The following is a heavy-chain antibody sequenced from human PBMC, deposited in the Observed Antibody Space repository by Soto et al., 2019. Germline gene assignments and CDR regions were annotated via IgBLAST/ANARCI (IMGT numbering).Heavy chain of an antibody. CDR3: AKENSYGNFDY. Sequence: QLQLQESGSGLVKPSQTLSLTCAVSGGSISSSGYSWSWIRQPPGKGLEWIGYIYHSGSTYYNPSLMRQVHISVHRSKNQFSLKMSSVTAADTDVYYCAKENSYGNFDYWGQGTLVTVSS. CDR2: IYHSGST. D-gene: IGHD5-18*01. V-gene: IGHV4-30-2*01. CDR1: GGSISSSGYS. J-gene: IGHJ4*02.